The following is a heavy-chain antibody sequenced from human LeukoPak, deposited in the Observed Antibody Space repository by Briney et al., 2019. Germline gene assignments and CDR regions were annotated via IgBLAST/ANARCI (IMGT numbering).Heavy chain of an antibody. CDR2: INLDGSQK. D-gene: IGHD3-16*01. J-gene: IGHJ6*02. CDR3: ARGGGLDV. Sequence: GGSLRLSCAASGFTFSNYWMAWVRQARGKGPEWVANINLDGSQKYYVDSVKGRFTISRDNAKNSLYLQMSNLRAEDTAVYFCARGGGLDVWGQGATVTVSS. V-gene: IGHV3-7*03. CDR1: GFTFSNYW.